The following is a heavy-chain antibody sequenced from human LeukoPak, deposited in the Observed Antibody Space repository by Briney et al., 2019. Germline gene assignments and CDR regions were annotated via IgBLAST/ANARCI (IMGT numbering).Heavy chain of an antibody. Sequence: PGGSLRLSCAASGFTFSSYSMNWVRQAPGKGLEWVSSISSSSSYIYYADSVKGRFTISRDNAKNSLYLQMNNLRVEDMALYYCAARRGAAAGTDYFDYWGQGTLVTVSS. D-gene: IGHD6-13*01. CDR2: ISSSSSYI. CDR1: GFTFSSYS. CDR3: AARRGAAAGTDYFDY. V-gene: IGHV3-21*04. J-gene: IGHJ4*02.